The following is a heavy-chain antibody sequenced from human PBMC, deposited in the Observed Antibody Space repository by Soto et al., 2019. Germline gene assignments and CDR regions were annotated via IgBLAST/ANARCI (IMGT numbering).Heavy chain of an antibody. Sequence: EVQLLETGGGLVQPGGSLRLSCEASGFTFTSYAMSWVRQAPGKGLEWVSAIRRTGENTHYADFVKGRFTTSRDNFKTTLYLQMNSLRAEDSPVYYCVRLRTDWVNDVLEMWCQGTMVTVSS. CDR3: VRLRTDWVNDVLEM. CDR2: IRRTGENT. D-gene: IGHD3-9*01. CDR1: GFTFTSYA. V-gene: IGHV3-23*01. J-gene: IGHJ3*02.